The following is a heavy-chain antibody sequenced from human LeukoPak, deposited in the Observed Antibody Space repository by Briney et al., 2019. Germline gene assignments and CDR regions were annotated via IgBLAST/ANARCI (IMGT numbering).Heavy chain of an antibody. D-gene: IGHD3-3*02. Sequence: SETLSLTCTVSGGSISSSSYYWGWIRQPPGKGLEWIGIIYHSGSTYYNPSLKSRVTISVDTSKNQFSLNLSSVTAADTAVYYCARQFSLAPYFFDYWGQGTLVTVS. CDR3: ARQFSLAPYFFDY. CDR1: GGSISSSSYY. CDR2: IYHSGST. V-gene: IGHV4-39*01. J-gene: IGHJ4*02.